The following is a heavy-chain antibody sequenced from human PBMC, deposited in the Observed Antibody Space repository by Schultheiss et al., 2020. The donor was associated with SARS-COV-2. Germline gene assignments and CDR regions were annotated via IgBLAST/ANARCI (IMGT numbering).Heavy chain of an antibody. J-gene: IGHJ6*02. CDR1: GFTVSSNY. Sequence: GGSLRLSCAASGFTVSSNYMSWVRQAPGKGLEWVSVIYSGGSTYYADSVKGRFTISRDNAKNTVSLQMNSLRSEDTAVYYCALVVPAKYYYGMDVWGQGTTVTVSS. CDR3: ALVVPAKYYYGMDV. V-gene: IGHV3-53*05. D-gene: IGHD2-2*01. CDR2: IYSGGST.